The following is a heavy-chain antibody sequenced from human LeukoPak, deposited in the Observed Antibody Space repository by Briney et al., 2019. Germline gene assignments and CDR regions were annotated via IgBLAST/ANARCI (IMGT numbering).Heavy chain of an antibody. CDR3: AAIWFGELFSPEYFDL. CDR2: ISGRGSST. Sequence: GGSLSLSCAASGFTFNNYAMSWVRQAPGKGLEWVSAISGRGSSTYYADSVKGRFTISRDNSKNTLYLQMNSVRAEDTAVYYCAAIWFGELFSPEYFDLWGRGTLVTVSS. V-gene: IGHV3-23*01. CDR1: GFTFNNYA. J-gene: IGHJ2*01. D-gene: IGHD3-10*01.